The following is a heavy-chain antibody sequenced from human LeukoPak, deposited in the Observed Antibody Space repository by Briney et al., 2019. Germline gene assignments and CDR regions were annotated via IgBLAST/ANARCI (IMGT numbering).Heavy chain of an antibody. D-gene: IGHD3-10*01. CDR2: ISAYNGNT. V-gene: IGHV1-18*01. Sequence: HWASVKVSCKASGYTFTSYGISWVRQAPGQGLEWMGWISAYNGNTNYAQKLQGRVTMTTDTSTSTAYMELRSLRSDDTAVYYCARGPYGSATGDFDYWGQGTLVTVSS. J-gene: IGHJ4*02. CDR1: GYTFTSYG. CDR3: ARGPYGSATGDFDY.